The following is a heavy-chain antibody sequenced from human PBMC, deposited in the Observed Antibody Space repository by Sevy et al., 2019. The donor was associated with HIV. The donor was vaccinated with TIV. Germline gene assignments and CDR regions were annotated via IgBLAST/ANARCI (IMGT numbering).Heavy chain of an antibody. CDR1: GFSFSNAW. D-gene: IGHD2-21*01. V-gene: IGHV3-15*01. J-gene: IGHJ6*02. Sequence: GGSLRLSCAACGFSFSNAWMTWVRQAPGKGLEWVGRIKSKSDGGTIEYAAAVKGSFTISRDDSKTTLYMQMNSLKTEDTAVYYCTTNIVGEKEYYYGMDVWGQGTTVTVSS. CDR2: IKSKSDGGTI. CDR3: TTNIVGEKEYYYGMDV.